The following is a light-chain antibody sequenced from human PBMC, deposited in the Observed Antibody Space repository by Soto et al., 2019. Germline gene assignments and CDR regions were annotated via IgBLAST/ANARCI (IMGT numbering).Light chain of an antibody. CDR3: QQYNNWPPIT. J-gene: IGKJ5*01. Sequence: EIVLTQSPATLSLSPGERATLSCGASQSVSSSSLAWYQHKPGLAPRLLIYDGSSRATGVPDRFSGSGSGTEFTLTISSLQSEDFAAYYCQQYNNWPPITFGQGTRLEIK. CDR2: DGS. CDR1: QSVSSSS. V-gene: IGKV3D-20*01.